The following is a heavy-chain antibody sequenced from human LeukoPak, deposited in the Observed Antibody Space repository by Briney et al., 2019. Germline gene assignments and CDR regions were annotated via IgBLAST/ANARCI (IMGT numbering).Heavy chain of an antibody. V-gene: IGHV1-69*05. Sequence: SVKVSCKASGGTFSGYAISWVRQAPGQGLEWMGGIIPIFGTANYAQKFQGRVTITTDESTRTPYMELSSLRSEDTAVYYCARAGFVTYDSSGYWSYFQHWGQGTLVTVSS. D-gene: IGHD3-22*01. CDR3: ARAGFVTYDSSGYWSYFQH. CDR1: GGTFSGYA. CDR2: IIPIFGTA. J-gene: IGHJ1*01.